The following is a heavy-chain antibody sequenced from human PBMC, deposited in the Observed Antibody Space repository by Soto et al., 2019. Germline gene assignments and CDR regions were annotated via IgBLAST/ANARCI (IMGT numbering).Heavy chain of an antibody. CDR2: IYYSGST. V-gene: IGHV4-31*03. Sequence: QVQLQESGPGLVKPSQTLSLTCTVSGGSISSGGYYWSWIRQHPGKGLEWIGYIYYSGSTYYNPSLKSRVTISVDTSKNQFSLKLSSVTAAHTAVYYCAGEVNVATTYNWFDPWGQGTLVTVSS. CDR3: AGEVNVATTYNWFDP. J-gene: IGHJ5*02. D-gene: IGHD5-12*01. CDR1: GGSISSGGYY.